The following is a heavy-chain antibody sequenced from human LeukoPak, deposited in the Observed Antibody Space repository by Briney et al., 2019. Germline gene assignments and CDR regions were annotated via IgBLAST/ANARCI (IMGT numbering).Heavy chain of an antibody. D-gene: IGHD1-26*01. V-gene: IGHV3-23*01. Sequence: GGSLRLSCAASGFTFSSYWMSWVRQAPGKGLEWVSAISGSGGSTYYADSVKGRFTISRDNSKNTLYLQMNSLRAEDTAVYYCARDGARSGSYTILDYWGQGTLVTVSS. CDR3: ARDGARSGSYTILDY. J-gene: IGHJ4*02. CDR1: GFTFSSYW. CDR2: ISGSGGST.